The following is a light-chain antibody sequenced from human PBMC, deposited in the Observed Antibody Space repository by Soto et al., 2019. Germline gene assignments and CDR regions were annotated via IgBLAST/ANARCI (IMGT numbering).Light chain of an antibody. CDR1: SSDVDGYNY. Sequence: QSALTQPASVSGSPGQSMTISCTGTSSDVDGYNYVSWYQHHPGKAPKLMIFDVIYRPSGISNRFSGSKAGNTASLTISGLQAEDEADYYCSSYTASSTLVVFGGGTKLTVL. V-gene: IGLV2-14*03. CDR3: SSYTASSTLVV. J-gene: IGLJ2*01. CDR2: DVI.